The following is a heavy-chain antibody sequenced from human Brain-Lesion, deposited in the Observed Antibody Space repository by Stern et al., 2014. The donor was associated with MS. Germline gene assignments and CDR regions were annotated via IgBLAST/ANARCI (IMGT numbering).Heavy chain of an antibody. CDR1: GFNLSSYA. CDR3: ASSIVVVPAAENKGFDP. D-gene: IGHD2-2*01. V-gene: IGHV3-21*01. Sequence: QLVESGGGLVKPGGPLRLACAASGFNLSSYAMNWVRQAPGKGLESVSSISSSSTYMYHADYVKGRFNFSRDNAKNSLYLQMKSLRAEDTGVYYCASSIVVVPAAENKGFDPWGQGTLVTVSS. J-gene: IGHJ5*02. CDR2: ISSSSTYM.